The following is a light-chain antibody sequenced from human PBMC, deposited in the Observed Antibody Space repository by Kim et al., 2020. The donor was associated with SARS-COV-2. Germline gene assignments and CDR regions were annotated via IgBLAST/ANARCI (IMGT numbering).Light chain of an antibody. Sequence: QPLPPTGPGNTSNVGKKETTWRQHPQGHPTNLLSYRNNNRPSGISERFSTSRSGYTASLTITGLQPEEEADYYCAAWGVSLSAWVFGGGTQLTVL. CDR3: AAWGVSLSAWV. V-gene: IGLV10-54*04. CDR1: TSNVGKKE. CDR2: RNN. J-gene: IGLJ3*02.